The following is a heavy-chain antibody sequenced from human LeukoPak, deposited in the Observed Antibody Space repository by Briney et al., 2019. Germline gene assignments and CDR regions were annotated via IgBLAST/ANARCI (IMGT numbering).Heavy chain of an antibody. Sequence: ASVKVSCKASGYTFTVHYLHWLRRAPGQGLGWMGWIKPDSGATNFAQNFQGRVTMTSDTSINTAYMELSSLTSDDTAMYYCARDHDYGPDYWGQGTLVTVSA. CDR1: GYTFTVHY. D-gene: IGHD4/OR15-4a*01. V-gene: IGHV1-2*02. CDR2: IKPDSGAT. CDR3: ARDHDYGPDY. J-gene: IGHJ4*02.